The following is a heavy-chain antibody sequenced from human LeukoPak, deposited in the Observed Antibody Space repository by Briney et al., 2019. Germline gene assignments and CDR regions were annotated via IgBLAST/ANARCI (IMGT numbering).Heavy chain of an antibody. D-gene: IGHD3-16*01. Sequence: GGSLRLSCVGSGFTFSNYAMTWVRQAPGKGLEWVSAITSGGGSTHYGDSVKGRFSISRDNSRNTVYLQMNSLRPDDTAVYYCSRGGATLWGQGTLVTVSS. CDR1: GFTFSNYA. CDR2: ITSGGGST. V-gene: IGHV3-23*01. J-gene: IGHJ4*02. CDR3: SRGGATL.